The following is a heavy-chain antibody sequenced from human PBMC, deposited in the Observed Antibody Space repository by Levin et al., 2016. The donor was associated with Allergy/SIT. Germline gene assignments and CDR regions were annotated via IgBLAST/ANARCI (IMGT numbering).Heavy chain of an antibody. V-gene: IGHV3-11*03. Sequence: WIRQPPGKGLEWVSYISSGSTNTNYADSVKGRFTISRDNAKNSLYLQMNSLRAEDTAVYYCATLVTMIPRRFDPWGQGTLVTVSS. CDR2: ISSGSTNT. CDR3: ATLVTMIPRRFDP. D-gene: IGHD3-22*01. J-gene: IGHJ5*02.